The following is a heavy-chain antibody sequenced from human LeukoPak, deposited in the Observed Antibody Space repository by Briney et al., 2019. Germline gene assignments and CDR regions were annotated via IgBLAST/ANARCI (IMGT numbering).Heavy chain of an antibody. CDR3: AKEICPTVTPPGHTYFAY. CDR1: GFTFSRYG. D-gene: IGHD4-23*01. J-gene: IGHJ4*02. V-gene: IGHV3-30*02. CDR2: IRYDGSNK. Sequence: GGSLRLSCAASGFTFSRYGMHWVRQAPGKRLEWVAFIRYDGSNKYYADSVKSRFTISRDNSENTLYLQMNSLRAEDTAVFYCAKEICPTVTPPGHTYFAYWAREPWSPSPQ.